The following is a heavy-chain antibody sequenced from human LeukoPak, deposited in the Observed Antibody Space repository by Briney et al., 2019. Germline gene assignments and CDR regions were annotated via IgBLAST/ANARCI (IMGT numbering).Heavy chain of an antibody. CDR2: ISVNGDST. CDR1: QFSFNTSA. CDR3: AKFLRGGNSYGYSFDY. V-gene: IGHV3-23*01. J-gene: IGHJ4*02. Sequence: PGGALRLSCAASQFSFNTSAMSWIRQVPGKGLEWVAGISVNGDSTYYADSVRGRFTLSRDNSKNTLYLQINSLRAEDSAIYYCAKFLRGGNSYGYSFDYWGQGTLVTVSS. D-gene: IGHD5-12*01.